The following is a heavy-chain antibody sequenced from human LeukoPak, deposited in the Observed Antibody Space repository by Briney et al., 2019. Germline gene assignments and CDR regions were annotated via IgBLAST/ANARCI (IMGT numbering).Heavy chain of an antibody. V-gene: IGHV3-11*01. CDR3: ARSFMVRGDPYYFDL. J-gene: IGHJ4*02. Sequence: GGSLRLSCAASGFIFSDDYMTWIRQSPGKGLECVAYISTSGTTVYYADSVKGRITISRDNAKNALYLQMNRLRAEDTAVYYCARSFMVRGDPYYFDLWGQGTLVTVSS. CDR1: GFIFSDDY. D-gene: IGHD3-10*01. CDR2: ISTSGTTV.